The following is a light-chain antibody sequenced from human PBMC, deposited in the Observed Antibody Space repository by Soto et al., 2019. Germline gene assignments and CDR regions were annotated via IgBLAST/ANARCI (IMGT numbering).Light chain of an antibody. CDR2: GAS. CDR3: HQYNSYPWT. Sequence: EIVLTLSPVTLSLSQEERAKLYCSSSHRISINLAWYQQRPGQAPRLLIYGASTRAPGIPARFSGSGSETEFTLTISSLQPDDGATYYCHQYNSYPWTFGQGTKV. CDR1: HRISIN. V-gene: IGKV3-15*01. J-gene: IGKJ1*01.